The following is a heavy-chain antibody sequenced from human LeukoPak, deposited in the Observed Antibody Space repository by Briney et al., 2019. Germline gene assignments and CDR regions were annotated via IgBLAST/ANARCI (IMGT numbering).Heavy chain of an antibody. CDR3: ASPIVVVPAAIFHFDY. Sequence: SETLSLTRTVSGGSISSSSYYWGWIRQPPGKGLEWIGSIYYSGSTYYNPSLKSRVTISVDTSKNQFSLKLSFVTAADTAVYYCASPIVVVPAAIFHFDYWGQGTLVTVSS. J-gene: IGHJ4*02. CDR1: GGSISSSSYY. D-gene: IGHD2-2*02. CDR2: IYYSGST. V-gene: IGHV4-39*01.